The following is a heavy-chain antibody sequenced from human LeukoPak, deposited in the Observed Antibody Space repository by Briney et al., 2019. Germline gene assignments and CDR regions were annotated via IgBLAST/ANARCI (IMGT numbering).Heavy chain of an antibody. D-gene: IGHD4-17*01. V-gene: IGHV3-15*01. CDR3: TTDYGDYFDY. J-gene: IGHJ4*02. CDR1: GFTFSKAW. CDR2: IKSKTDGGTT. Sequence: GSLRLSCAGSGFTFSKAWMSWVRQAPGKGLEWVGRIKSKTDGGTTDYAAPVKGRFTISRDDSKNTLYLQMNSLKTEDTAVYYCTTDYGDYFDYWGQGTLVTVSS.